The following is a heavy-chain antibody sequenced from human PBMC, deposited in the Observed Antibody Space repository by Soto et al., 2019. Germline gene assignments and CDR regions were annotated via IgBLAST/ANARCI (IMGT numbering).Heavy chain of an antibody. CDR1: GYSFTSYW. D-gene: IGHD2-15*01. Sequence: GESLKISCKGSGYSFTSYWIGWVRQMPGKGLEWMGIIYPGDSDTRYSPSFQGQVTISADKSISTAYLQWSCLKASDTAMYYCARQGGGYCSGGSCYPDAFVIWGQGTMVTVSS. V-gene: IGHV5-51*01. CDR2: IYPGDSDT. J-gene: IGHJ3*02. CDR3: ARQGGGYCSGGSCYPDAFVI.